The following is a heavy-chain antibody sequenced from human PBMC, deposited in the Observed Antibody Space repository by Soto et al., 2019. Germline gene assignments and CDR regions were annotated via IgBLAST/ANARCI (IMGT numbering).Heavy chain of an antibody. D-gene: IGHD1-1*01. Sequence: GGSLRLSCAASGFTFSSYSMNWVRQAPGKGLEWVSSISSSSSYIYYADSVRGRFTISRDNAKNSLYLQMNSLRAEDTAVYYCARSPKVQLERRWHDYWGQGTLVTVSS. CDR3: ARSPKVQLERRWHDY. CDR2: ISSSSSYI. V-gene: IGHV3-21*01. CDR1: GFTFSSYS. J-gene: IGHJ4*02.